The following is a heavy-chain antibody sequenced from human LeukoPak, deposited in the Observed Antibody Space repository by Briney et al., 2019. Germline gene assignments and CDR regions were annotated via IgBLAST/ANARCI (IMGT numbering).Heavy chain of an antibody. Sequence: SETLSLTCTVSGGSISSYYWSWIRQPPGKGLEWIGYIYYSGSTNYNPSLKSRVTISVDTSKNQFSLKLSSVTAADTAVYYCATGRFLEWPLDYWGQGTLVTASS. CDR3: ATGRFLEWPLDY. CDR2: IYYSGST. J-gene: IGHJ4*02. D-gene: IGHD3-3*01. V-gene: IGHV4-59*08. CDR1: GGSISSYY.